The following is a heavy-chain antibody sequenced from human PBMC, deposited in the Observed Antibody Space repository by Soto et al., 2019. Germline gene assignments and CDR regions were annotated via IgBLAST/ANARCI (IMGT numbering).Heavy chain of an antibody. CDR1: GGSISSSSYY. CDR2: IYYSGST. CDR3: ARLIAAAGTPYYYYGMDV. J-gene: IGHJ6*02. Sequence: QLQLQESGPGLVKPSETLSLTCTVSGGSISSSSYYWGWIRQPPGKGLEWIGSIYYSGSTYYNPSLKIRVTISVDTSKNQFSLKLSSVTAADTAVYYCARLIAAAGTPYYYYGMDVWGQGTTVTVSS. V-gene: IGHV4-39*01. D-gene: IGHD6-13*01.